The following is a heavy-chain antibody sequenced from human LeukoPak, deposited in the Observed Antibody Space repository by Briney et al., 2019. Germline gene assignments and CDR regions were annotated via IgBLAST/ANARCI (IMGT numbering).Heavy chain of an antibody. V-gene: IGHV3-23*01. CDR3: ARGYSHNSGGWLDP. J-gene: IGHJ5*02. CDR1: GLTFSHYA. CDR2: LTDSGDAT. Sequence: GGSLRLSSAVSGLTFSHYARSWVRQAPGTGLEWVGSLTDSGDATYYADSVKGRLTISRDNSNSTLYLHISGLRDEDTAVYYCARGYSHNSGGWLDPWGQGSLVTFSS. D-gene: IGHD5-12*01.